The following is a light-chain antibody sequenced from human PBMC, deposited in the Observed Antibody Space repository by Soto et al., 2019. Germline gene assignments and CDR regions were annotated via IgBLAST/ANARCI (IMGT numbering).Light chain of an antibody. Sequence: QSVLTQPASVSGSPGQSITISCTGTSSDVGAYNYVSWYQQYPGKAPKLMIYGVTNRPSGISNRFSGSKSGNTASLTISGLQAEDEADYYCSSYTTNSPLNVFGSGTKVTV. J-gene: IGLJ1*01. CDR3: SSYTTNSPLNV. CDR1: SSDVGAYNY. V-gene: IGLV2-14*01. CDR2: GVT.